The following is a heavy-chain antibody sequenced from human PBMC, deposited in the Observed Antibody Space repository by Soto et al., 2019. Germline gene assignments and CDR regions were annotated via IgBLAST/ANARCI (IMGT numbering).Heavy chain of an antibody. CDR1: GFTFSSYW. CDR2: INQDGGER. D-gene: IGHD6-6*01. V-gene: IGHV3-7*03. CDR3: AREAGQLESGYYYYFGMDV. J-gene: IGHJ6*02. Sequence: PGGSLRLSCAASGFTFSSYWMSWVRQAPGKGLEWVAIINQDGGERYYVDSAKGRFTISRDNAKNSLYLQMNSLRAEDTAVYYCAREAGQLESGYYYYFGMDVWGQGTTVTVSS.